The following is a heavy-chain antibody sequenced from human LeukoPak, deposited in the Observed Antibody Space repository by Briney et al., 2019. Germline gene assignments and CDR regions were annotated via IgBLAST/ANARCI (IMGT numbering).Heavy chain of an antibody. D-gene: IGHD3-10*01. CDR3: ARARYYYGSGSSYFDY. J-gene: IGHJ4*02. Sequence: GGSLRLSCAASGFTFGSYTMHWVRQAPGKGLEWVAVISYDGSNKYYADSVKGRFTISRDNSKNTLYLQMNSLRAEDTAVYYCARARYYYGSGSSYFDYWGQGTLVTVSS. V-gene: IGHV3-30*04. CDR2: ISYDGSNK. CDR1: GFTFGSYT.